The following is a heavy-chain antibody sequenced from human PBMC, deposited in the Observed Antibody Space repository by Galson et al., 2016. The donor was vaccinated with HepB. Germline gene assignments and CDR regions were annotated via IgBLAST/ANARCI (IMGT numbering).Heavy chain of an antibody. D-gene: IGHD5-12*01. CDR3: ARHKWLRIPYYYYMDV. Sequence: SETLSLTCSVSGGAISRGSYYWGWIRQPPGKGLQWIGNIFYTGTTYYNPSLKSRLTMSVDPSKNQFSLRLSSVTAADTAVYYCARHKWLRIPYYYYMDVWGKGTTATVSS. V-gene: IGHV4-39*01. CDR2: IFYTGTT. CDR1: GGAISRGSYY. J-gene: IGHJ6*03.